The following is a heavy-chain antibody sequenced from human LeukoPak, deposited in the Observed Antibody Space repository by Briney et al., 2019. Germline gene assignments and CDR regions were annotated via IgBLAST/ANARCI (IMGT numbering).Heavy chain of an antibody. CDR3: ASELTYYFSMDV. V-gene: IGHV3-73*01. CDR2: IRSKPNNYAT. D-gene: IGHD1-1*01. CDR1: GFTFSGAA. Sequence: GGSLRLSCVASGFTFSGAAMHWVRQASGRGLEWVGRIRSKPNNYATAYAASVKGRFTVSRDDSKNTAYLQMNSLKTEDTAVYFCASELTYYFSMDVWGQGTTVTVSS. J-gene: IGHJ6*02.